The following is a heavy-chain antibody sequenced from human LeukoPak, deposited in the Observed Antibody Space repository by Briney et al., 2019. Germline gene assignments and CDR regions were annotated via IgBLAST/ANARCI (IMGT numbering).Heavy chain of an antibody. V-gene: IGHV3-74*01. D-gene: IGHD2-15*01. CDR1: GFTFSSYW. J-gene: IGHJ4*02. CDR3: ARGIATSYSYTLNY. CDR2: INSDGSTT. Sequence: PGGSLRLSCAASGFTFSSYWMHWVRQVPGKGLVWVSRINSDGSTTSYADSVKGRFTISRDNAKNMLYLQMNSLRAEDTAVFYCARGIATSYSYTLNYGGQGTLVTVSS.